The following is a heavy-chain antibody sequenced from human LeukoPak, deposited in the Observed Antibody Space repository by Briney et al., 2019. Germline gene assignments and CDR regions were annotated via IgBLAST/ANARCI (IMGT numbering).Heavy chain of an antibody. CDR2: ISWNSGSI. Sequence: GGSLRLSCAASGFTFDDYDMHWVRQAPGKGLEWVSGISWNSGSIGYADSVKGRFTISRDNAKNTLYLQMNSLRAEDTAVYYCAREQGALDSWGQGTLVTVSS. CDR1: GFTFDDYD. V-gene: IGHV3-9*01. J-gene: IGHJ4*02. CDR3: AREQGALDS.